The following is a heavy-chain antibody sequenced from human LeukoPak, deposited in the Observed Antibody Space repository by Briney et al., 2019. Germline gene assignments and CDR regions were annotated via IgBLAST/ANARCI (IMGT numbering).Heavy chain of an antibody. CDR1: GFTFSDYV. Sequence: TGGSLRLSCAASGFTFSDYVMHWVRQAPGKGLEWVAFIRHDNTDKFYADSVKGRFTISSDNSKSTLYLQMNSLRAEDTAVYYCATDGGGYGRIDYWGQGTLVTVSS. CDR2: IRHDNTDK. J-gene: IGHJ4*02. CDR3: ATDGGGYGRIDY. V-gene: IGHV3-30*02. D-gene: IGHD5-12*01.